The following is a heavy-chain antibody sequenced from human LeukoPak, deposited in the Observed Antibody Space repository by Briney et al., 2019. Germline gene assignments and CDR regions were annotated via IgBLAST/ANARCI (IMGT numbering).Heavy chain of an antibody. CDR3: ARADCSSTSCLYGY. CDR1: GFTFSDYY. D-gene: IGHD2-2*01. Sequence: GGSLRLSCAASGFTFSDYYMSWIRQAPGKGLEWVSYISSSGSTIYHADSVKGRFTISRDNAKNSLYLQMNSLRAEDTAVYYCARADCSSTSCLYGYWGQGTLVTVSS. J-gene: IGHJ4*02. V-gene: IGHV3-11*01. CDR2: ISSSGSTI.